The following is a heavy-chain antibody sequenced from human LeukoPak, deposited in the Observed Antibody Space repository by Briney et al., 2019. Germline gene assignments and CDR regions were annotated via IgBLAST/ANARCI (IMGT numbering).Heavy chain of an antibody. CDR1: GFTFSSYW. Sequence: GSLRLSCAASGFTFSSYWMSWVRQAPGKGLEWVANIKQDGSEKYYVDSVKGRFTISRDNAKNSLYLQMNSLRAEDTAVYYCARDIISGYDCFDYWGQGTLVTVSS. D-gene: IGHD5-12*01. CDR3: ARDIISGYDCFDY. CDR2: IKQDGSEK. J-gene: IGHJ4*02. V-gene: IGHV3-7*01.